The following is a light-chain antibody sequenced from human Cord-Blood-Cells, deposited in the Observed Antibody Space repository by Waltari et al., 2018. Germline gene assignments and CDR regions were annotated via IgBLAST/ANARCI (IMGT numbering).Light chain of an antibody. CDR1: QSVSSY. J-gene: IGKJ2*01. V-gene: IGKV3-11*01. CDR2: DAS. CDR3: QQRSNWPPYT. Sequence: EIVLTQSPATLSLSPGERATLSCRASQSVSSYLAWYQQKPGQAPRLLIYDASNRATGIPARFSGSGSVTDFTLTISGLEPEDVAVYYCQQRSNWPPYTFGQGTKLEIK.